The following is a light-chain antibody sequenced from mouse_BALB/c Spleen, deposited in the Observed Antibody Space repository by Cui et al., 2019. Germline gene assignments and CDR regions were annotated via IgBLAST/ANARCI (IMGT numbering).Light chain of an antibody. V-gene: IGKV4-68*01. CDR3: QKWSSNPPQLT. CDR1: SSVSY. CDR2: LTS. J-gene: IGKJ5*01. Sequence: QIVLTQSPALMSASPGEKVTMTCSASSSVSYMYWYQQKPRSSPKPWIYLTSNLASGVPARFSGSGSGTSYSLTISSMEAEDAATYYCQKWSSNPPQLTFGAGTKLELK.